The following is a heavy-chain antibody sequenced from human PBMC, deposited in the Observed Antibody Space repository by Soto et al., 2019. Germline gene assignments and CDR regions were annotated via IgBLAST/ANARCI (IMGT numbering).Heavy chain of an antibody. CDR3: ARGVAARPPGAGGSFDY. Sequence: SQTLSLTCAISGDSVSSSSAAWNWIRQSPSRGLEWLGRTYYRSKWYNDYAVSVKSRITINPDTSKNQFSLQLNSVTPEDTAVYYCARGVAARPPGAGGSFDYWGQGTLVTVSS. V-gene: IGHV6-1*01. D-gene: IGHD6-6*01. CDR2: TYYRSKWYN. J-gene: IGHJ4*02. CDR1: GDSVSSSSAA.